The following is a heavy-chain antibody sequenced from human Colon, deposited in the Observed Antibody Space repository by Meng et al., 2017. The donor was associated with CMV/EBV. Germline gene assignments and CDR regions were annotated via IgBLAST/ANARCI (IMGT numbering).Heavy chain of an antibody. CDR1: GYNFTSNN. D-gene: IGHD1-26*01. J-gene: IGHJ4*02. Sequence: SCKSSGYNFTSNNMIWVRQAPGQGPEWMGWVNTNTGNPTYAQGFTGRFVFSLDTSVSTTYLQISSLKAEDTAVYYCARDGLSGRYFDYWGQGTLVTVSS. CDR3: ARDGLSGRYFDY. V-gene: IGHV7-4-1*02. CDR2: VNTNTGNP.